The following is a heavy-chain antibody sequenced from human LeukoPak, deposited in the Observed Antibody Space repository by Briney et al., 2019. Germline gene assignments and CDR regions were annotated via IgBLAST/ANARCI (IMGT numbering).Heavy chain of an antibody. D-gene: IGHD3-3*01. CDR2: INPNSGGT. CDR1: GYTFTGYY. J-gene: IGHJ6*02. Sequence: ASVQVSCKASGYTFTGYYMHWVRQAPGQGPEWMGRINPNSGGTNYAQKFQGRVTMTRDTSISTAYMELSRLTSDDTAVYYCARDTGRSITIFGVVIFGMDVWGQGTTVTVSS. CDR3: ARDTGRSITIFGVVIFGMDV. V-gene: IGHV1-2*06.